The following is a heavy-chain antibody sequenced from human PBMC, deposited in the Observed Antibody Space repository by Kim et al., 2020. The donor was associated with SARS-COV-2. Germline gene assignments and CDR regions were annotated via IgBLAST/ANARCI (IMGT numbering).Heavy chain of an antibody. Sequence: SVKVSCKASGGTFSSYAISWVRQAPGQGLEWMGGIIPIFGTANYAQKFQGRVTITADESTSTAYMELSSLRSEDTAVYYCARPRSRFGELSPHYYYYYGMDVWGQGTTVTVFS. CDR1: GGTFSSYA. V-gene: IGHV1-69*13. CDR3: ARPRSRFGELSPHYYYYYGMDV. J-gene: IGHJ6*02. CDR2: IIPIFGTA. D-gene: IGHD3-10*01.